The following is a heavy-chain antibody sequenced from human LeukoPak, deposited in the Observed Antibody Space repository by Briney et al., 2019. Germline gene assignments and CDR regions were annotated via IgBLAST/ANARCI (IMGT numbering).Heavy chain of an antibody. CDR1: GFTFSSYA. D-gene: IGHD6-19*01. CDR3: AKGPPRRSGWLYYFDY. J-gene: IGHJ4*02. Sequence: GGSLRLSCAASGFTFSSYAMSWVRQAPGKGLEWVSAISGSGGSTYYADSVKGRFTISRDNSKNTLYLQMNSLRAEDTAVYYCAKGPPRRSGWLYYFDYWGQGTLVTVSS. V-gene: IGHV3-23*01. CDR2: ISGSGGST.